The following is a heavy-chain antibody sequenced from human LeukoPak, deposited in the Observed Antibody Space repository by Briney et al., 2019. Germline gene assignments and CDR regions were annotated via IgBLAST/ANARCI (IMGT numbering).Heavy chain of an antibody. V-gene: IGHV3-33*01. Sequence: GGSLRLSCAASGFTFSSYGMHWVRQAPGKGLEWVAVIWYDGSNKYYADSVKGRFTISRDNSKNTLYLQMNSLRAEDTAVYYCARDPSPGNHFGDYWGQGTLVTVSS. J-gene: IGHJ4*02. D-gene: IGHD1-14*01. CDR2: IWYDGSNK. CDR1: GFTFSSYG. CDR3: ARDPSPGNHFGDY.